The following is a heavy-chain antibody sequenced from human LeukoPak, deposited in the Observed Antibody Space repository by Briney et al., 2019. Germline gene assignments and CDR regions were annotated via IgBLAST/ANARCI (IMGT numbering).Heavy chain of an antibody. CDR2: ISSGSSTM. V-gene: IGHV3-48*01. CDR1: GFTFSSYS. J-gene: IGHJ4*02. Sequence: GGSLRLSCAASGFTFSSYSMNWVRQAPGKGLEWISYISSGSSTMYYADSVKGRFTISRGNANNSLYLQMNSLRGEDTAVYYCARGSSGEYWGQGTLVTVSS. CDR3: ARGSSGEY. D-gene: IGHD3-22*01.